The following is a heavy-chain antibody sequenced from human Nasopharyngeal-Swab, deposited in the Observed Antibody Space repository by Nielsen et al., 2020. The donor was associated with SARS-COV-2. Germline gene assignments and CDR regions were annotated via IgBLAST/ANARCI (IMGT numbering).Heavy chain of an antibody. CDR2: INPSGGST. V-gene: IGHV1-46*01. Sequence: ASVKVSCKASEYTFTSYYMHWVRQAPGQGLEWMGIINPSGGSTSYAQRFQGRVTLTRDTSTSTLYMELSSLRSEDTAVYYCARDPGGVLGTFDIWGQGTMVTVSS. CDR1: EYTFTSYY. CDR3: ARDPGGVLGTFDI. D-gene: IGHD7-27*01. J-gene: IGHJ3*02.